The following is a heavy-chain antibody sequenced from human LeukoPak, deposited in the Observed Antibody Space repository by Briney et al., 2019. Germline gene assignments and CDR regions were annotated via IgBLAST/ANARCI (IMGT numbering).Heavy chain of an antibody. CDR3: AKAYYYDSSGYFDY. CDR2: ISWNSGSI. J-gene: IGHJ4*02. CDR1: GFTFSNYG. Sequence: GGSLRLSCAASGFTFSNYGMHWVRQAPGKGLEWVSGISWNSGSIGYADSVKGRFTISRDNAKNSLYLQMNSLRAEDTALYYCAKAYYYDSSGYFDYWGQGTLVTVSS. V-gene: IGHV3-9*01. D-gene: IGHD3-22*01.